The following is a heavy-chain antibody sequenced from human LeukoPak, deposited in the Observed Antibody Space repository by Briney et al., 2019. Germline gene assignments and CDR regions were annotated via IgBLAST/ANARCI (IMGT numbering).Heavy chain of an antibody. V-gene: IGHV3-20*04. J-gene: IGHJ3*02. D-gene: IGHD3-22*01. CDR1: GFTFDDYG. CDR2: INWNGDRP. Sequence: GGSLRLSCAASGFTFDDYGMSWVRRAPGKGLEWVSGINWNGDRPNYADSVKGRFTISRDNAKNSLYLQVNSLRAEDTALYYCARGFYYDSGATWRAFNIWGQGTMVTVFS. CDR3: ARGFYYDSGATWRAFNI.